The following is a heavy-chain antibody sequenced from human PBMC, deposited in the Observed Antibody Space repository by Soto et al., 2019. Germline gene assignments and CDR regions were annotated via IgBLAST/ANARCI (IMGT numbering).Heavy chain of an antibody. CDR1: GYTFTSYY. CDR3: ARGDYYDSSGYPPLYYFDY. V-gene: IGHV1-46*01. J-gene: IGHJ4*02. CDR2: INPSGGST. D-gene: IGHD3-22*01. Sequence: QVQLVQSGAEVKKPGASVKVSCKASGYTFTSYYMHWVRQAPGQGLEWMGIINPSGGSTSYAQKFQGRGTMTRDTSTSTVYMELSSLRSEDTAVYYCARGDYYDSSGYPPLYYFDYWGQGTLVTVSS.